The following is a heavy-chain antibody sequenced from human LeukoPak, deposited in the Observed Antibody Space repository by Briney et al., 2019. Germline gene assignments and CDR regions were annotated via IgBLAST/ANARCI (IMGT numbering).Heavy chain of an antibody. CDR3: ARVDYYGSGSYYSESYYFDY. D-gene: IGHD3-10*01. Sequence: SETLSLTCTVSGGSVSSGSYYWSWIRQPPGKGLEWIGYIYYSGSTNYNPSLKSRVTISVDTSKNQFSLKLSSVTAADTAVYYCARVDYYGSGSYYSESYYFDYWGQGTLVTVSS. J-gene: IGHJ4*02. CDR2: IYYSGST. V-gene: IGHV4-61*01. CDR1: GGSVSSGSYY.